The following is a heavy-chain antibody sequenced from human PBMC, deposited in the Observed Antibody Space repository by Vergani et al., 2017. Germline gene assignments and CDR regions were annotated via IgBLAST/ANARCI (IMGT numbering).Heavy chain of an antibody. Sequence: EVQLVESGGGLVQPGGSLRLSCAASGFTFSSYWMHWVRQAPGKGLVWVSRINSAGSSTSYADSVKGRFTISRDNAKNTLYLQMNSLRAEDTAVYYCARDTLGITIFGVVIPSYYYYGMDVWGQGTTVTVSS. CDR3: ARDTLGITIFGVVIPSYYYYGMDV. CDR1: GFTFSSYW. D-gene: IGHD3-3*01. V-gene: IGHV3-74*01. J-gene: IGHJ6*02. CDR2: INSAGSST.